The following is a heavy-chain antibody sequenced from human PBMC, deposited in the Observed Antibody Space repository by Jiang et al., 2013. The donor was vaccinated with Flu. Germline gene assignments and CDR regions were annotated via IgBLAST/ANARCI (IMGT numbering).Heavy chain of an antibody. CDR1: GFTFSSYA. Sequence: SLRLSCAASGFTFSSYAMHWVRQAPGKGLEWVAVISYDGSNKYYADSVKGRFTISRDNSKNTLYLQMNSLRAEDTAVYYCARGPYLVRQQLVIHPPPDYWGQGTLVTVSS. V-gene: IGHV3-30*04. J-gene: IGHJ4*02. CDR3: ARGPYLVRQQLVIHPPPDY. CDR2: ISYDGSNK. D-gene: IGHD6-13*01.